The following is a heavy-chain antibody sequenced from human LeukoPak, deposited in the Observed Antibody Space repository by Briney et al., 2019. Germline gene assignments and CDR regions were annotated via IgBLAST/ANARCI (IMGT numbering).Heavy chain of an antibody. Sequence: QTGGSLRLSCAASGFTFSSYEMNWVRQAPGKGLEWVSYISSSGITKYYADSVKGRFTISRDNAKNSLDLQMDSLGAEDTAFYYCATDLIYSDSTGYYLGAFDIWGQGTMVAVPS. J-gene: IGHJ3*02. CDR2: ISSSGITK. CDR1: GFTFSSYE. D-gene: IGHD3-22*01. CDR3: ATDLIYSDSTGYYLGAFDI. V-gene: IGHV3-48*03.